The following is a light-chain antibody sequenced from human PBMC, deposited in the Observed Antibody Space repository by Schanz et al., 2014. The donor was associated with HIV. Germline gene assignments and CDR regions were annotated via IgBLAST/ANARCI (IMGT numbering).Light chain of an antibody. CDR2: DGS. CDR3: ISYTRDTVL. CDR1: NSDIGDYNY. J-gene: IGLJ2*01. V-gene: IGLV2-14*03. Sequence: QSALTQPASVSGSPGQSITISCTGTNSDIGDYNYVSWYQQHPGKAPQLMIYDGSRRPSGVSNRFSGSKSDNAASLTISGLQPEDEADYYCISYTRDTVLFGGGTKLTVL.